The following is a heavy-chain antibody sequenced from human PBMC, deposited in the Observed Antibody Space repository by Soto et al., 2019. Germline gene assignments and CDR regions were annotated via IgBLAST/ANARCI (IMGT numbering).Heavy chain of an antibody. CDR2: INHSGST. V-gene: IGHV4-34*01. J-gene: IGHJ6*03. D-gene: IGHD2-2*01. CDR3: ARNSNCSSTSCYYRYMDV. Sequence: SETLSLTCAVYGGTFSGYYWSWIRQPPGKGLEWIGEINHSGSTNYNPSLKSRVTISVDTSKNQFSLKLSSVTAADTAVYYCARNSNCSSTSCYYRYMDVWGKGTTVTVSS. CDR1: GGTFSGYY.